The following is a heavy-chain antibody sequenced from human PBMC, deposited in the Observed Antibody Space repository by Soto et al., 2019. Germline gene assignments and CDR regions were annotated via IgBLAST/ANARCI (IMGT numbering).Heavy chain of an antibody. CDR1: GFSFSNYA. D-gene: IGHD1-26*01. CDR2: IWYDGSNK. Sequence: QVQLVESGGGVVQPGKSLRLSCAASGFSFSNYAMHWVRQAPGKGLEWVAVIWYDGSNKYYADSVKGRFTISKDNSQTTVYLQMNSLRADDTAVYYCTRDPYGGSLYYFDSWGQGTLVTVSS. CDR3: TRDPYGGSLYYFDS. J-gene: IGHJ4*02. V-gene: IGHV3-33*01.